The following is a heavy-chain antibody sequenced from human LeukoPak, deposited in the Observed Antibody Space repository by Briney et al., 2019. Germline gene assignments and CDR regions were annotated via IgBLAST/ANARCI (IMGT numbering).Heavy chain of an antibody. CDR2: IDPSDSYT. Sequence: GESLKISCKASGYSLTSYWINWVRQVPGKGLEWMGRIDPSDSYTNYSPSFQGHVTISGDKSISTAYLQWSSLKASDTAMYYCARNRGYCSSTSCSADDAFDIWGQGTMVTVSS. CDR1: GYSLTSYW. CDR3: ARNRGYCSSTSCSADDAFDI. D-gene: IGHD2-2*01. V-gene: IGHV5-10-1*01. J-gene: IGHJ3*02.